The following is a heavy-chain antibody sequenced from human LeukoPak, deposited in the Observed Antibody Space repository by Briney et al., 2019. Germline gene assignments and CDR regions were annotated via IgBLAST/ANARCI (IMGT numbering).Heavy chain of an antibody. CDR2: ISSSSTTI. V-gene: IGHV3-48*01. J-gene: IGHJ4*02. Sequence: PGWSLRLSCPGSGFPFSSYSMHWVGQAPGKGLEWLSYISSSSTTIYNADSVRGRFTISRANDKNSLFLPLNSLRAADTAVYSCARGSGFCGSTSCYGIDSWGQGTLVTVSS. CDR1: GFPFSSYS. CDR3: ARGSGFCGSTSCYGIDS. D-gene: IGHD2-2*01.